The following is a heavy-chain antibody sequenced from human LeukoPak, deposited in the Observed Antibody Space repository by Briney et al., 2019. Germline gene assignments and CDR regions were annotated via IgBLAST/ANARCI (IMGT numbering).Heavy chain of an antibody. CDR3: TKGGTTVANVWDY. D-gene: IGHD4-23*01. J-gene: IGHJ4*02. CDR1: GFTFSSYA. V-gene: IGHV3-23*01. Sequence: PGGSLRLSCAASGFTFSSYALSWVRQAPGRGLEWVSAISGSGVSTYYADSVKGRFTISRDNSKNTLYLQMNTLRAEDTAVYFCTKGGTTVANVWDYWGQGTLVTVSS. CDR2: ISGSGVST.